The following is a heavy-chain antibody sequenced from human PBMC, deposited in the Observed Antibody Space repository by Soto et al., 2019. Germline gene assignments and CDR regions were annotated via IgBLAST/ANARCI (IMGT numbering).Heavy chain of an antibody. D-gene: IGHD6-19*01. CDR3: AREWDNKSEHSSGWYDDF. CDR2: ISGYSALT. Sequence: QVQLVQSGAEVKKPGASVKVSCKASGYTFSSYGISWVRQAPGQGLEWMGWISGYSALTYYAQEFQGRVNMTTDTSTNTVYMELRSLRSDDTAVYYCAREWDNKSEHSSGWYDDFWGQGTLVTVSS. J-gene: IGHJ4*02. V-gene: IGHV1-18*01. CDR1: GYTFSSYG.